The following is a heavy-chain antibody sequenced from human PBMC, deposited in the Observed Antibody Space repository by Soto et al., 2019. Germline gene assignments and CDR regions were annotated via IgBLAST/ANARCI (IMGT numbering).Heavy chain of an antibody. J-gene: IGHJ6*02. Sequence: SQTLSLTCVISGDSVSSNSAAWNWIRQSPSRGLEWLGRTYYRSKWYNDYAVSVKSRITINPDTSKNQFSLQLNSVTPEDTAVYYRARSVEYSSSYGRYYYYGMDVWGQGTTVTVSS. D-gene: IGHD6-6*01. CDR1: GDSVSSNSAA. CDR2: TYYRSKWYN. CDR3: ARSVEYSSSYGRYYYYGMDV. V-gene: IGHV6-1*01.